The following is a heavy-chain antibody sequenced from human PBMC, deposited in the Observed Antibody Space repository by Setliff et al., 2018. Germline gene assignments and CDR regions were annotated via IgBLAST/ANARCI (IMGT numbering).Heavy chain of an antibody. CDR2: IFARGSM. Sequence: PSETLSLTCTVSGGSISSGNYYWIWIRQPAGKALEWLGHIFARGSMNYNPSLRSRITISQDRSENQFSLTLSSVTAADTAVYYCARPGSGNGYYMDVWGKGTTVTVSS. J-gene: IGHJ6*03. D-gene: IGHD3-10*01. CDR3: ARPGSGNGYYMDV. CDR1: GGSISSGNYY. V-gene: IGHV4-61*09.